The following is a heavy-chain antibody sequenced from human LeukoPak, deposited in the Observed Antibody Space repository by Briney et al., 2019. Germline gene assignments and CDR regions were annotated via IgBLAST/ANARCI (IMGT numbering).Heavy chain of an antibody. CDR2: IYTSGST. CDR3: AREQWGYCSSTSCNYYYYMDV. D-gene: IGHD2-2*01. CDR1: GGSISSYY. J-gene: IGHJ6*03. V-gene: IGHV4-4*07. Sequence: PSETLSLTCTVSGGSISSYYRSWIRQPAGKGLEWIGRIYTSGSTNYNPSLKSRVTMSVDTSKNQFSLKLSSVTAADTAAYYCAREQWGYCSSTSCNYYYYMDVWGKGTTVTVSS.